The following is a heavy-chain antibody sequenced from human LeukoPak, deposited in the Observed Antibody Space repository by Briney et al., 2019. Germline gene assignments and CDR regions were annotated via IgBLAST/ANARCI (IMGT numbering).Heavy chain of an antibody. V-gene: IGHV4-31*03. J-gene: IGHJ4*02. D-gene: IGHD6-19*01. CDR1: GGSISSGGYY. CDR3: ARASNRRIAVAGTFDY. Sequence: PSETLSLTCTVSGGSISSGGYYWSWTRQHPGKGLEWIGYIYYSGSTYYNPSLKSRVTISVDTSKNQFSLKLSSVTAADTAVYYCARASNRRIAVAGTFDYWGQGTLVTVSS. CDR2: IYYSGST.